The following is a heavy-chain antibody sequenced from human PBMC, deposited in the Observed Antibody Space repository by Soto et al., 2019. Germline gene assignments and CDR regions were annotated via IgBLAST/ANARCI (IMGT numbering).Heavy chain of an antibody. CDR3: SKDRLRVAVARLDY. V-gene: IGHV3-30*18. CDR2: ISYNGSNK. J-gene: IGHJ4*02. Sequence: GGSLRLCCAASGFTFSSYGMHWVRQAPGKGLEWVAVISYNGSNKYYADSVKGRFTISRDNSKNTLYLQMNSLRAEDTAVYYCSKDRLRVAVARLDYWSQGTLVTVSS. CDR1: GFTFSSYG. D-gene: IGHD6-19*01.